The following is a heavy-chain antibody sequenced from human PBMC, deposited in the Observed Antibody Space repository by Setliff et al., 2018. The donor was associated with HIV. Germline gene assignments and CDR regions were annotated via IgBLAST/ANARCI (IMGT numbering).Heavy chain of an antibody. D-gene: IGHD5-12*01. CDR3: ARGGYSGYDPCSY. Sequence: SVKVSCKASGDMFSNPAIYWVRQAPGQGLEWMGGIIPLYGTSNYAQKFHGRVAITADKSTSTAYMELSSLRSEDTAVYYCARGGYSGYDPCSYWGQGTLVTVS. V-gene: IGHV1-69*06. CDR1: GDMFSNPA. CDR2: IIPLYGTS. J-gene: IGHJ4*02.